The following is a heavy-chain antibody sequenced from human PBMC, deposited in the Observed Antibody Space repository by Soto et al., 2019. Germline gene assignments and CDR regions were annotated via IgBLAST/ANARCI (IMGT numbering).Heavy chain of an antibody. J-gene: IGHJ4*02. CDR1: GGSISSGGYY. V-gene: IGHV4-31*03. CDR2: IYYSGST. D-gene: IGHD5-18*01. CDR3: ARTLRIVDTAMTPGY. Sequence: PSGTLSLTCTDSGGSISSGGYYWSWIRQHPGKGLEWIGYIYYSGSTYYNPSLKSRVTISVDTSKNQFSLKLSSVTAADTAVYYCARTLRIVDTAMTPGYWGQGTLVTVSS.